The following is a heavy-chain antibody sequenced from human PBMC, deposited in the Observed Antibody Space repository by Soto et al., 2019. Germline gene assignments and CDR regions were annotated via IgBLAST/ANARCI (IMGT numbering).Heavy chain of an antibody. CDR3: ARGRGYSGDDHYYYFDMNV. V-gene: IGHV1-69*13. D-gene: IGHD5-12*01. CDR1: GGTFNNYP. J-gene: IGHJ6*02. Sequence: ASVKVSCKASGGTFNNYPITWVRQAPGEGLEWMGGSIPIFGTANYAQKFQGRVTISVDESTSTAYMELSSLRSEDTAVYYCARGRGYSGDDHYYYFDMNVWGQGTTVTVSS. CDR2: SIPIFGTA.